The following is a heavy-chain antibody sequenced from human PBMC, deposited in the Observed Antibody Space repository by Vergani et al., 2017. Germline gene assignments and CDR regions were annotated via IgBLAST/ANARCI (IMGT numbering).Heavy chain of an antibody. CDR1: GGSISSYY. V-gene: IGHV4-59*12. J-gene: IGHJ5*02. D-gene: IGHD2-2*02. CDR3: ARGQYCSSTSCYNGNWFDP. Sequence: QVQLQESGPGLVKPSETLSLTCTVSGGSISSYYWSWIRQPPGKGLEWIGYIYYSGSTNYNPSLKSRVTISVDTSKNQFSLKLSSVTAADTAVYYCARGQYCSSTSCYNGNWFDPWGQGTLVTVSS. CDR2: IYYSGST.